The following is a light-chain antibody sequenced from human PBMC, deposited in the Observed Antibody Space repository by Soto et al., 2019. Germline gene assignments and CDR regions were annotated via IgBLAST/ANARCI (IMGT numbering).Light chain of an antibody. Sequence: HSVLSQPASVSGSPGQSVTMSCTGTSSDVGYYNYVSWYQLHPGKAPKLMIYDVSNRPSGISNRFSGSKFGNAASLTISGLQAEDEADYYCSSYTGSNTYVFGTGTKVTVL. CDR3: SSYTGSNTYV. CDR2: DVS. J-gene: IGLJ1*01. V-gene: IGLV2-14*03. CDR1: SSDVGYYNY.